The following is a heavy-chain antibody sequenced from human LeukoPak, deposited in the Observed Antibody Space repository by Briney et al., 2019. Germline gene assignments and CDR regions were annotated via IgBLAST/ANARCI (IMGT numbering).Heavy chain of an antibody. CDR1: GYTLTELS. D-gene: IGHD3-22*01. Sequence: ASVKVSCKVSGYTLTELSMHWARQAPGKGLEWMGGFDPEDGETIYAQKFQGRVTMTEDTSTDTAYMELSSLRSEDTAVYYCATLSRRYDSKSLVWVTWFDPWGQGTLVTVSS. CDR2: FDPEDGET. V-gene: IGHV1-24*01. J-gene: IGHJ5*02. CDR3: ATLSRRYDSKSLVWVTWFDP.